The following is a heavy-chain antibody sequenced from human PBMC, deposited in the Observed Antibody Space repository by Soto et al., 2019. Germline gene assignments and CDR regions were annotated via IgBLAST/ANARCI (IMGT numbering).Heavy chain of an antibody. D-gene: IGHD2-2*01. CDR1: GFTLSNYW. CDR3: ARVSYCRSSSCYSYFDS. V-gene: IGHV3-74*01. CDR2: ISSDGSST. Sequence: EVQLVESGGGLVQPGGSLRLSCAASGFTLSNYWMHWARQAPGKGLVWVSRISSDGSSTNYADSVKGRFTISRDNAKNTLHLQMNSLRAEDTAVYYCARVSYCRSSSCYSYFDSWGQGTLVTVSS. J-gene: IGHJ4*02.